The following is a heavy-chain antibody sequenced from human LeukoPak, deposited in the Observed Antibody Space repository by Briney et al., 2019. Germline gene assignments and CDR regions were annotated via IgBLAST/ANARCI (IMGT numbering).Heavy chain of an antibody. J-gene: IGHJ4*02. D-gene: IGHD3-22*01. CDR2: IYYSGST. V-gene: IGHV4-39*07. CDR1: GGSISSSSYY. Sequence: SSETLSLTCTVSGGSISSSSYYWGWIRQPPGKGLEWIGSIYYSGSTYYNPSLKSRVTISVDTSKNQFSLNLNSVTAADAAVYFCARDEGSAYPFDYWGQGTLVTVSS. CDR3: ARDEGSAYPFDY.